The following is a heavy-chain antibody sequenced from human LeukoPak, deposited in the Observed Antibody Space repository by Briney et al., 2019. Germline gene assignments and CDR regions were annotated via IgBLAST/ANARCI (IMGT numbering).Heavy chain of an antibody. CDR2: INTDGSST. D-gene: IGHD1-26*01. Sequence: GGSLRLSCAASGFTFSSYWMHWVRQAPGKGLGWVSRINTDGSSTSYADSVKGRFTISRDNAKNTLYLQMNSLRAEDTAVYYCARVRVAATLEDYWGQGTLVTVSS. CDR1: GFTFSSYW. J-gene: IGHJ4*02. V-gene: IGHV3-74*01. CDR3: ARVRVAATLEDY.